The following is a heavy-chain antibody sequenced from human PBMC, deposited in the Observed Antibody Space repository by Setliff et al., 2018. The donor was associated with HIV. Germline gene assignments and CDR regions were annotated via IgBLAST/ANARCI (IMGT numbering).Heavy chain of an antibody. CDR3: ASGSHGEGVTDY. CDR2: IIPIFGTA. D-gene: IGHD3-10*01. V-gene: IGHV1-69*13. Sequence: GASVKVSCKASGGTFSSYAISWVRQAPGQGLEWMGGIIPIFGTANYAQKFQGRVTITADESTNTAYMELSSLRSEDTAVYYCASGSHGEGVTDYWGLGTLVTVSS. J-gene: IGHJ4*02. CDR1: GGTFSSYA.